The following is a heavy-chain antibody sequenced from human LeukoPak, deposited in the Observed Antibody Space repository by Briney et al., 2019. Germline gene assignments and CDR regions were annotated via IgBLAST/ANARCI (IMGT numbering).Heavy chain of an antibody. CDR2: ISYDGSNK. CDR1: GFTFSSYG. D-gene: IGHD3-10*01. Sequence: GGSLRLSCAASGFTFSSYGMHWVRQAPGKGLEWVAVISYDGSNKYYADSVKGRFTISRDNSKNTLYLQTNSLRAEDTAVYYCAKDRHYYGSGSFHYGMDVWGQGTTVTVSS. J-gene: IGHJ6*02. CDR3: AKDRHYYGSGSFHYGMDV. V-gene: IGHV3-30*18.